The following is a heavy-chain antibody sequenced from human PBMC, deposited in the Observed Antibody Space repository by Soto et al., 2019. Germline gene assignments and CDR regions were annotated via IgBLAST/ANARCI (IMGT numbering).Heavy chain of an antibody. CDR1: GFTFDDYA. J-gene: IGHJ4*02. D-gene: IGHD6-13*01. Sequence: EVQLVESGGGLVQPGRSLRLSCAASGFTFDDYAMHWVRQAPGKGLEWVSGISWNSGSIGYAVSVKGRFTLSRDNAKNSLYLQMNSLSAEDTALYYCAKDISSSCWYFYFVYWCQGTVVTVSS. CDR2: ISWNSGSI. CDR3: AKDISSSCWYFYFVY. V-gene: IGHV3-9*01.